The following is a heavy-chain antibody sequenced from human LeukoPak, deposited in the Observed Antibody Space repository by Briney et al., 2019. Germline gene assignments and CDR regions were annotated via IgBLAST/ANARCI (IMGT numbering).Heavy chain of an antibody. J-gene: IGHJ2*01. Sequence: GGSLRLSCAASGFTFSSYWMHWVRQAPGKGLVWVSRINSDGSSTSYADSVKGRFTISRDNAENSLYLQMNSLRAEDTAVYYCARDHGYGDAVYWYFDLWGRGTLVTVSS. CDR3: ARDHGYGDAVYWYFDL. V-gene: IGHV3-74*01. D-gene: IGHD4-17*01. CDR2: INSDGSST. CDR1: GFTFSSYW.